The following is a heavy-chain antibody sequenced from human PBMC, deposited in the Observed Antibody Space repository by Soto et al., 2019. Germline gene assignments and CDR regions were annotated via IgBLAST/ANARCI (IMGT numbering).Heavy chain of an antibody. Sequence: SETLSLTCTVSGGSISSGDYYWSWIRQPPGKGLEWIGYIFYSGSTYYNPSLKGRVSISVDTSKNQFSLKLSSVTAADTAVYYCARDRGSSWMYKWFDPWGQGTLVTVSS. V-gene: IGHV4-30-4*01. J-gene: IGHJ5*02. CDR2: IFYSGST. D-gene: IGHD6-13*01. CDR3: ARDRGSSWMYKWFDP. CDR1: GGSISSGDYY.